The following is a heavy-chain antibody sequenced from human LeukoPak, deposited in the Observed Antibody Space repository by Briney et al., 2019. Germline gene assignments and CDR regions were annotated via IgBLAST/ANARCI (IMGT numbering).Heavy chain of an antibody. J-gene: IGHJ6*03. V-gene: IGHV3-23*01. CDR2: ISGSGGST. D-gene: IGHD1-1*01. CDR1: GFTFDDYA. Sequence: HPGGSLRLSCAASGFTFDDYAMHWVRQAPGKGLEWVSGISGSGGSTYYADSVKGRFTISRDNSKNTLYLQMNSLRAEDTAVYYCARDRYSHYYYYYMDVWGKGTTVTISS. CDR3: ARDRYSHYYYYYMDV.